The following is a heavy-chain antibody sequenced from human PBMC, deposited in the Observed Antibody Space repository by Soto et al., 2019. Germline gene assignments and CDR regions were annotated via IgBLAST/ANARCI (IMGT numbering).Heavy chain of an antibody. CDR3: ARDRCSGGSCARTPDY. Sequence: SVKVSCKASGGTFSSYAISWVRQAPGQGLEWMGGIIPIFGTANYAQKFQGRVTITADESTSTAYMELSSLRSEDTAVYYCARDRCSGGSCARTPDYWGQGTLVTVSS. V-gene: IGHV1-69*13. D-gene: IGHD2-15*01. CDR1: GGTFSSYA. CDR2: IIPIFGTA. J-gene: IGHJ4*02.